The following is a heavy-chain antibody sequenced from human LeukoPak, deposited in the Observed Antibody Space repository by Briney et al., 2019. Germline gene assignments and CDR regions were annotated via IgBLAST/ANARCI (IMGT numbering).Heavy chain of an antibody. CDR3: ARLKQWLHFDY. CDR2: ISSSGSTI. V-gene: IGHV3-11*04. CDR1: GFTFSNAW. Sequence: GGSLRLSCAASGFTFSNAWMSWVRQAPGKGLEWVSYISSSGSTIYYADSVKGRFTISRDNAKNSLYLQMNSLRAEDTAVYYCARLKQWLHFDYWGQGTLVTVSS. J-gene: IGHJ4*02. D-gene: IGHD6-19*01.